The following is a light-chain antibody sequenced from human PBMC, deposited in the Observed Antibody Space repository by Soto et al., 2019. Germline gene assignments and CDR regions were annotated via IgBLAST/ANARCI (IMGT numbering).Light chain of an antibody. CDR2: EVT. CDR3: SWYTSGSTRV. CDR1: SSDVGGYDY. Sequence: QSVLTQPASVSGSPGQSIAISCTGTSSDVGGYDYVSWYQQQPDKAPKLMIYEVTKRPSGVSNRFSGSKSGNTASLTISGLQSEDEVVYHCSWYTSGSTRVFGTGTKVTV. V-gene: IGLV2-14*01. J-gene: IGLJ1*01.